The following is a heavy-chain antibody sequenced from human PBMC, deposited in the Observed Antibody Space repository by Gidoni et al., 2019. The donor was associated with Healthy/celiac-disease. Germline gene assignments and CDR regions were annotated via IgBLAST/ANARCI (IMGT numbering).Heavy chain of an antibody. CDR3: ARDWGWGFDP. D-gene: IGHD7-27*01. CDR2: ISYDGSNK. Sequence: QVQLVESGGGVVQPGRSLRLSCAASGFTFSSYAMHWVRQAQGKGLEWVAFISYDGSNKYYADSVKGRFTISRDNSKNTLYLQMNSLRAEDTAVYYCARDWGWGFDPWGQGTLVTVSS. J-gene: IGHJ5*02. CDR1: GFTFSSYA. V-gene: IGHV3-30*04.